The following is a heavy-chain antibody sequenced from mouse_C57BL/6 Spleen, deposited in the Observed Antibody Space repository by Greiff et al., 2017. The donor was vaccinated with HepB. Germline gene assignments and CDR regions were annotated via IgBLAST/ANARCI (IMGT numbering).Heavy chain of an antibody. Sequence: EVKLVESGGGLVQPGGSLKLSCAASGFTFSDYGMAWVRQAPRKGPEWVAFISNLAYSIYYADTVTGRFTISRENAKNTLYLEMSSLRSEDTAMYYCERLTGSWFAYWGQGTLVTVSA. D-gene: IGHD4-1*01. V-gene: IGHV5-15*01. CDR3: ERLTGSWFAY. CDR1: GFTFSDYG. J-gene: IGHJ3*01. CDR2: ISNLAYSI.